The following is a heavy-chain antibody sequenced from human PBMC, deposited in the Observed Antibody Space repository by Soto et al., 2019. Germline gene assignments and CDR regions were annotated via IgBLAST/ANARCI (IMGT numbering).Heavy chain of an antibody. D-gene: IGHD6-13*01. Sequence: QVQLVQSGAEVKKPGASVKVSCKASGYTITSYGISWVRQAPGQGLEWMGWISAYNGNTNYAQKLQGRVTMTTDTSTSTAYMELRSLRSDDTAVYYCAAQAMYSSSWYFYARPAEFDPWGQGTLVTVSS. V-gene: IGHV1-18*04. J-gene: IGHJ5*02. CDR3: AAQAMYSSSWYFYARPAEFDP. CDR1: GYTITSYG. CDR2: ISAYNGNT.